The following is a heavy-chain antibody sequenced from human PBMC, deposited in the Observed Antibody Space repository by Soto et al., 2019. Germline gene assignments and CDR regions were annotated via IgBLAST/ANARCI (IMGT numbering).Heavy chain of an antibody. J-gene: IGHJ1*01. V-gene: IGHV1-18*01. CDR3: AFRPYSSSWYAYFQH. D-gene: IGHD6-13*01. Sequence: QVQLVQSGAEVKKPGASVKVSCKASGYTFTSYGISWVRQAPGQGLEWMGWISAYNGNTNYAQKLQGRVTMTTDTSTSTAYRELRSLRSDDTAVYYCAFRPYSSSWYAYFQHWGQGTLVTVSS. CDR1: GYTFTSYG. CDR2: ISAYNGNT.